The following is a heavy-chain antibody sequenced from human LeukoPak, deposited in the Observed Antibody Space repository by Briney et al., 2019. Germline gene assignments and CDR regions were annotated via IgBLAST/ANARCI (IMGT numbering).Heavy chain of an antibody. CDR2: INWNGGST. J-gene: IGHJ4*02. CDR3: VNAKRDFDWLPHY. Sequence: PGGSLRLSCEASGFSFDDYGMNWVRQAPGKGLEWVSGINWNGGSTGYADSVKGRFTISRHNAKNSLYLQMNSLRAEDTALYYCVNAKRDFDWLPHYWGQGTLVTVSS. D-gene: IGHD3-9*01. V-gene: IGHV3-20*04. CDR1: GFSFDDYG.